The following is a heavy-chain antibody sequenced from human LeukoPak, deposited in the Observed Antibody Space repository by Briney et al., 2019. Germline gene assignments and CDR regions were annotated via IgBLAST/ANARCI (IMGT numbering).Heavy chain of an antibody. D-gene: IGHD5-18*01. CDR3: ARDPRGYSYGHRYDAFEI. V-gene: IGHV1-69*06. CDR2: IIPIFGTA. Sequence: SVKVSCKASGGTFSSYAISWVRQAPGQGLEWMGGIIPIFGTANYAQKFQGRVTITADKSTSTAYLELSSLRSEDTAVYYCARDPRGYSYGHRYDAFEIWGQGTMVTVSS. CDR1: GGTFSSYA. J-gene: IGHJ3*02.